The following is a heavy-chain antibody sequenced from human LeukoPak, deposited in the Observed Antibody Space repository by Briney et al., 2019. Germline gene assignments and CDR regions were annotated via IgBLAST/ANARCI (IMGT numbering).Heavy chain of an antibody. J-gene: IGHJ4*02. V-gene: IGHV4-61*02. Sequence: PSETLSLTCTVSGGSISSSSYYWSWIRQPAGKGLEWIGRIYTSGSTNYNPSLKSRVTMSVDTSKNQFSLKLSSVTAADTAVYYCARDQRLRFLEWLSPGRDWGQGTLVTVSS. CDR1: GGSISSSSYY. D-gene: IGHD3-3*01. CDR2: IYTSGST. CDR3: ARDQRLRFLEWLSPGRD.